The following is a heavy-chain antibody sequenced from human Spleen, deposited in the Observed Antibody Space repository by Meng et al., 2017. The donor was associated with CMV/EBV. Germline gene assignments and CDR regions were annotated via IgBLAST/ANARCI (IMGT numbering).Heavy chain of an antibody. Sequence: SSSSYYWAWVRQAPGKGLEWVSGISGPGGSTYYADSVTGRFTLSRDNSKSTLYLQMSSLTAEDTAVYYCAKVKRDWFRLPQYYFDYWGQGTLVTVSS. CDR1: SSSSYY. CDR2: ISGPGGST. J-gene: IGHJ4*02. D-gene: IGHD3-3*01. CDR3: AKVKRDWFRLPQYYFDY. V-gene: IGHV3-23*01.